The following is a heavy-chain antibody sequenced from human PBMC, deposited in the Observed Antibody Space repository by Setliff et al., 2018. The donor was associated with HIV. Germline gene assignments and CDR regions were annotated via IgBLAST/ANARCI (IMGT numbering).Heavy chain of an antibody. CDR1: GGSISSYY. V-gene: IGHV4-59*08. Sequence: PSETLSLTCTVSGGSISSYYWSWIRQSPGKGLEWIGYISYSGSTNYNPSLKSRVTISTDTSKNRFSLNLSSVTAADTAVYYCATRYFDSASFDYWGQGAQVTVS. D-gene: IGHD3-9*01. J-gene: IGHJ4*02. CDR2: ISYSGST. CDR3: ATRYFDSASFDY.